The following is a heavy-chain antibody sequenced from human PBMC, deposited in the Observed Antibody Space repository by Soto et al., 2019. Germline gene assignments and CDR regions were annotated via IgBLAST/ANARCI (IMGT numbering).Heavy chain of an antibody. V-gene: IGHV3-33*01. CDR1: GFTFSSYG. D-gene: IGHD3-10*01. CDR3: ARDGHGTNVLLYY. Sequence: QVQLVESGGGVVQPGRSLRLSCAASGFTFSSYGMHWVRQAPGKGLEWVAVIWYDGSNKYYADSVKGRFTISRDNSKNTLYLQMNSLRAEETAVYYCARDGHGTNVLLYYWGQGTLVTVSS. CDR2: IWYDGSNK. J-gene: IGHJ4*02.